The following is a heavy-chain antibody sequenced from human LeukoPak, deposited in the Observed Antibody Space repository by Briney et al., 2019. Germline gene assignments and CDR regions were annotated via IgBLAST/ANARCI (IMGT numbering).Heavy chain of an antibody. J-gene: IGHJ3*01. D-gene: IGHD3-10*01. V-gene: IGHV3-7*01. CDR1: GFTFNKYW. Sequence: PGGSLRLSCTGSGFTFNKYWMSWVRQAPGKGLEWVANIRQEGGERYYVDSVKGRFTISRDNAERSVYLQMNSLRVEDTAVYYCARDKEEMVRAPFAFDFWGQGTTVTVSS. CDR2: IRQEGGER. CDR3: ARDKEEMVRAPFAFDF.